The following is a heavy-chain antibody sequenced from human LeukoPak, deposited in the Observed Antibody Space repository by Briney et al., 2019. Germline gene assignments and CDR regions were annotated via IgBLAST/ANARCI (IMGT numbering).Heavy chain of an antibody. D-gene: IGHD2-21*02. Sequence: SETLSLTCAVYGGSFTNYYRSWIRHLPGKGLEWIGEIHHRAGANYNPSLWGRVTISADTSKNQFSPHLTSVTAADTATLYCARGPVMDDGLTGISYYFGLDVWGHGTTVTVFS. J-gene: IGHJ6*02. V-gene: IGHV4-34*01. CDR2: IHHRAGA. CDR3: ARGPVMDDGLTGISYYFGLDV. CDR1: GGSFTNYY.